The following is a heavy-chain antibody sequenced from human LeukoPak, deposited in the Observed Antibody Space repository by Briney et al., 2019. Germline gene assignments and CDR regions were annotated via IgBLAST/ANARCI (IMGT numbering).Heavy chain of an antibody. CDR3: ARDNSVGGTAWWFDP. Sequence: GASVKVSCKASGYTFTSYYMHWVRQAPGQGFEWMGLINPSGSSTSYAQKFQGRLSLTRDMSTSTDYMELSSLRSEDTAVYYCARDNSVGGTAWWFDPWGQGTLVTVSS. J-gene: IGHJ5*02. V-gene: IGHV1-46*01. D-gene: IGHD1-26*01. CDR1: GYTFTSYY. CDR2: INPSGSST.